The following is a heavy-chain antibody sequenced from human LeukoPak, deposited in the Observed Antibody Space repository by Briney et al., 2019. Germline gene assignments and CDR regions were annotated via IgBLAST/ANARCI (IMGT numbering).Heavy chain of an antibody. V-gene: IGHV4-59*08. Sequence: SETLSLTCTVSGGSISSYYWSWIRQPPGKGLEWIGYIYYSGSTNYNPPLKSRVTISVDTSKNQFSLKLSSVTAADTAVYYCARRLAAAGLSDAFDIWGQGTMVTVSS. J-gene: IGHJ3*02. CDR1: GGSISSYY. CDR3: ARRLAAAGLSDAFDI. CDR2: IYYSGST. D-gene: IGHD6-13*01.